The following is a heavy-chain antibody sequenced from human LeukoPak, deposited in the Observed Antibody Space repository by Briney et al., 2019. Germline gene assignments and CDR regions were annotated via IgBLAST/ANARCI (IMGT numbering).Heavy chain of an antibody. CDR3: LKMRDHMTMPRGWGFDY. V-gene: IGHV3-64D*06. CDR1: GFTFSNYD. D-gene: IGHD3-16*01. CDR2: ISSNGVNT. Sequence: PGGSLRLSCSASGFTFSNYDMHWVRQAPGKGLEYVSAISSNGVNTYYADSVKGRFTISRDNSKNTLYLQMRSLRDDDTAVYYCLKMRDHMTMPRGWGFDYWGQGTLGTVSS. J-gene: IGHJ4*02.